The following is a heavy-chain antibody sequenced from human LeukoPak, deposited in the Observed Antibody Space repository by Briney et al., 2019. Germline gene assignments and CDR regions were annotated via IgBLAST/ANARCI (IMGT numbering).Heavy chain of an antibody. V-gene: IGHV4-59*01. CDR3: ARGYSYGQKPFNDI. CDR2: IYYSGST. Sequence: SETLSLTCTVSGGSISSYYWSWIRQPPGKGLEWIGYIYYSGSTNYNPSLKSRVTISVDTSKNQFSLKLSSVTAGDTAVYYCARGYSYGQKPFNDIWGQGTMVTVSS. J-gene: IGHJ3*02. CDR1: GGSISSYY. D-gene: IGHD5-18*01.